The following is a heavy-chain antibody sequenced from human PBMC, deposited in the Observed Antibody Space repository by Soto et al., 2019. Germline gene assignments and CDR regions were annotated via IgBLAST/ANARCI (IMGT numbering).Heavy chain of an antibody. V-gene: IGHV3-23*01. CDR2: ISGSGGST. Sequence: EVQLLESGGGLVQPGGSLRLSCAASGFTFSSYAMSWVRQAPGKGLEWVSAISGSGGSTYYADSVKGRFTISRDNSKNTLYLQMNSLRAEDTAVYYCAKGGDSEVAAAPYVNYWGQGTLVTVSS. CDR3: AKGGDSEVAAAPYVNY. J-gene: IGHJ4*02. CDR1: GFTFSSYA. D-gene: IGHD6-13*01.